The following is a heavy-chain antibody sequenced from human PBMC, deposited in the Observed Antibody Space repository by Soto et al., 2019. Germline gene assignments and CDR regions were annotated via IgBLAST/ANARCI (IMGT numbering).Heavy chain of an antibody. D-gene: IGHD1-26*01. J-gene: IGHJ4*02. Sequence: KTSETLSLTCTISGGSISVYYWSWVRQPPGHELEWIGYIYASGSPYYNPSLRSRVTISAGTSKNQISLKLTSPTAADTAVYYCGRGVGASPPRYWGRGTLVTVSS. CDR2: IYASGSP. CDR3: GRGVGASPPRY. CDR1: GGSISVYY. V-gene: IGHV4-59*01.